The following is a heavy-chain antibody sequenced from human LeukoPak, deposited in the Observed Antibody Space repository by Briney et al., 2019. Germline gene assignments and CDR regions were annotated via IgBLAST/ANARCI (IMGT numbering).Heavy chain of an antibody. CDR2: MNPNSGST. D-gene: IGHD4-17*01. V-gene: IGHV1-8*01. J-gene: IGHJ4*02. Sequence: GASVKVSCKASGYTFTSYDINWVRQATGQGLEWMGWMNPNSGSTGYAQKFQGRVSMTRNTSISTAYMELSSLRSEDTAVYYCARSSRLRNDYWGQGTLVTVSS. CDR3: ARSSRLRNDY. CDR1: GYTFTSYD.